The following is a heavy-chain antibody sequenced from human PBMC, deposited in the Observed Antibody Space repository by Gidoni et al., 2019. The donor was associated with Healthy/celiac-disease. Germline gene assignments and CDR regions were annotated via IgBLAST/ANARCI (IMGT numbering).Heavy chain of an antibody. CDR1: GGSFSGYY. J-gene: IGHJ4*02. CDR2: INHSGST. V-gene: IGHV4-34*01. Sequence: QVHLQQWGAGLLKPSETLSLTCAVYGGSFSGYYWSWIRQPPGKGLEWIGEINHSGSTNYNPSLKSRVTIPVDTSKNQFSLKLSSVTAADTAVYYCARGRGLAKALDYWGQGTLVTVSS. CDR3: ARGRGLAKALDY. D-gene: IGHD6-19*01.